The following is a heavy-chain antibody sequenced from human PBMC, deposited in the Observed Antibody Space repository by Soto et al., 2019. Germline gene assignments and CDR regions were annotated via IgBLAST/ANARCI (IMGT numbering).Heavy chain of an antibody. J-gene: IGHJ4*01. CDR2: MNPKSGYT. CDR1: GYTFTRYD. V-gene: IGHV1-8*01. CDR3: ARTDGDLDC. Sequence: QVQLVQSGAEVKKPGASVKVSCKTSGYTFTRYDINWVRQATGQGLEWMGWMNPKSGYTGSAQRFQGRITMTRDTSISPAYMEVSSLGYEDTAMYYCARTDGDLDCRGHGTLVTDSS. D-gene: IGHD4-17*01.